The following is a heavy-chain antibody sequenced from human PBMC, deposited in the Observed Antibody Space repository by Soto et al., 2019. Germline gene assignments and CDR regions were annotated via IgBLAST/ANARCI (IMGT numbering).Heavy chain of an antibody. Sequence: PSETLSLTCTVSGGSISSYYWSWIRQPPGKGLEWIGYIYYSGSTNYNPSLKSRVTISVDTSKNQFSLKLSSVTAADTAVYYCARGPYYYDKGKNFDYWGQGTLVTVSS. CDR1: GGSISSYY. V-gene: IGHV4-59*01. CDR3: ARGPYYYDKGKNFDY. D-gene: IGHD3-22*01. J-gene: IGHJ4*02. CDR2: IYYSGST.